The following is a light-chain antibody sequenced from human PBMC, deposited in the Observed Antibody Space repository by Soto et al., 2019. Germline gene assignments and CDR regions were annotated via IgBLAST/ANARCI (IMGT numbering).Light chain of an antibody. CDR3: QQYNIWYP. Sequence: DIQMTQSPSTLSASVGDRVTITCRASQSISSWLAWYQQKPGKAPKLLIYKASSQNKEDPSRFSGSGPGTEFTLAISSLQPKAFATNYCQQYNIWYPFGQRTTLEIK. CDR1: QSISSW. CDR2: KAS. J-gene: IGKJ2*01. V-gene: IGKV1-5*03.